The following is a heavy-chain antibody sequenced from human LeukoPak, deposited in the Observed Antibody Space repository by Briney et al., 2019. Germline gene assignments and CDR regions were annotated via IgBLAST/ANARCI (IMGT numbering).Heavy chain of an antibody. D-gene: IGHD1-1*01. J-gene: IGHJ3*01. CDR2: SGST. V-gene: IGHV4-38-2*02. CDR1: GYSISSGYY. Sequence: SETLSLTCTVSGYSISSGYYWGWIRQPPGKGLEWIGSGSTYYNPSLKSRVTISVDTSKNQFSLKLSSVTAADTAVYFCARDRGARLERFYAFDFWGQGTTVTVSS. CDR3: ARDRGARLERFYAFDF.